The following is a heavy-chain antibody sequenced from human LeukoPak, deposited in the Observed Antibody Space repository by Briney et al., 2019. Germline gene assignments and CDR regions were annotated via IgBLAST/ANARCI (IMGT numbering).Heavy chain of an antibody. D-gene: IGHD1-1*01. CDR2: ISAYNGNT. V-gene: IGHV1-18*01. CDR3: ARSTNWNDGYYYMDV. J-gene: IGHJ6*03. CDR1: GGTFSSYA. Sequence: ASVKVSCKASGGTFSSYAISWVRQAPGQGLEWMGWISAYNGNTNYAQKLQGRVTMTTDTSTSTAYMELRSLRPDDTAVYYCARSTNWNDGYYYMDVWGKGTTVTVSS.